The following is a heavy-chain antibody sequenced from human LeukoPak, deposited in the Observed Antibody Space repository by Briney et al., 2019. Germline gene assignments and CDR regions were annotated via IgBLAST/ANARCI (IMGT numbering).Heavy chain of an antibody. V-gene: IGHV4-34*01. CDR2: INHSGST. CDR3: ARVRHDSSGYRTEYYFDY. CDR1: GGSIRRYY. J-gene: IGHJ4*02. Sequence: RSSETLSLTCTVSGGSIRRYYWSWIRQPPGKGLEWIGEINHSGSTNYNPSLKSRVTISVDTSKNQFSLKLSSVTAADTAVYYCARVRHDSSGYRTEYYFDYWGQGTLVTVSS. D-gene: IGHD3-22*01.